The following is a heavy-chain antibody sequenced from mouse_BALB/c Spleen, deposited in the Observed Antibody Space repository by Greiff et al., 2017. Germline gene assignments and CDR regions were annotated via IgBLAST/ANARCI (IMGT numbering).Heavy chain of an antibody. D-gene: IGHD1-1*01. V-gene: IGHV5-6-5*01. CDR2: ISSGGST. Sequence: EVNLVESGGGLVKPGGSLKLSCAASGFTFSSYAMSWVRQTPEKRLEWVASISSGGSTYYPDSVKGRFTISRDNARNILYLQMSSLRSEDTAMYYCARSSSYWYFDVWGEGTTVTVSS. J-gene: IGHJ1*01. CDR3: ARSSSYWYFDV. CDR1: GFTFSSYA.